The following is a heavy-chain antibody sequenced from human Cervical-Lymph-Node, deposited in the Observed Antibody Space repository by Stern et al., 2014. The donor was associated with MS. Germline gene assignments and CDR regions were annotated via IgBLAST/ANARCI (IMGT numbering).Heavy chain of an antibody. V-gene: IGHV1-69*01. D-gene: IGHD1-20*01. Sequence: VQLVESGAELKKPGSSVTVSCKVSGGTFSSYAISWVRQAPGQGLAWMGGVIPIFGTTNYAQKFQGSVTITADESTSTAYMKLSSLRSEDTAVYYGAREYNWNDRYYGMDVWGQGTTVTVSS. J-gene: IGHJ6*02. CDR1: GGTFSSYA. CDR2: VIPIFGTT. CDR3: AREYNWNDRYYGMDV.